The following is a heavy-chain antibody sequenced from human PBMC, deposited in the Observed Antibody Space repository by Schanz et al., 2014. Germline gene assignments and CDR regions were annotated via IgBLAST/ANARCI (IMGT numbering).Heavy chain of an antibody. D-gene: IGHD6-19*01. CDR1: GYTFISYG. V-gene: IGHV1-18*01. J-gene: IGHJ4*02. CDR2: ISAQTGDT. Sequence: QVQLVQSGAEVRKPGASVKVSCKASGYTFISYGISWVRQAPGQGLEWLGWISAQTGDTRYAQKMQGRVTMTRDVSSTTAFLELRSLRYDDTAVYYCARGGYSSGWYDRDIAHFDYWGQGTLVTVSS. CDR3: ARGGYSSGWYDRDIAHFDY.